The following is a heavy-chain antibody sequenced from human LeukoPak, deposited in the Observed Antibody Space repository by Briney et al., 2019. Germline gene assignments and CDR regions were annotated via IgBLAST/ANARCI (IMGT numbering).Heavy chain of an antibody. CDR3: ARGPYDSSGYYYTSHFQH. V-gene: IGHV3-20*04. Sequence: PGGSLRLSCAASGFTFDDYGMSWVRQAPGKGLEWVSGINWNGGSTGYADSVKGRFTISRDNAKNSLYLQMNSLRAEDTALYYCARGPYDSSGYYYTSHFQHWGQGTLVTVSS. J-gene: IGHJ1*01. CDR2: INWNGGST. CDR1: GFTFDDYG. D-gene: IGHD3-22*01.